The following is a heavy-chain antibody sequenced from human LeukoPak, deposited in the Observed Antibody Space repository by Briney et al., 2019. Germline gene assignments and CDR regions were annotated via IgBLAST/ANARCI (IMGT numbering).Heavy chain of an antibody. V-gene: IGHV3-30-3*01. CDR3: ATRRPYG. D-gene: IGHD4-17*01. CDR2: ISYDGSNK. Sequence: GGSLRLSCAASGFTFSSYAMHWVRQAPGKGLEWVAVISYDGSNKYYADSVKGRFTISRDNSKNTLYLQMNSLRAEDTAVYYCATRRPYGWGQGTLVTVSS. J-gene: IGHJ4*02. CDR1: GFTFSSYA.